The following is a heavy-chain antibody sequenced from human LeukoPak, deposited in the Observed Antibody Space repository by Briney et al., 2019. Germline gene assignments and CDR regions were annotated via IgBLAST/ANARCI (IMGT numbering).Heavy chain of an antibody. Sequence: ASVKVSCKASGYTFTSYYIHWVRQAPGQGLEWMGIINPSDGRTNYAQRFQGRVTVSRDTSTNVVYMELYSLRSEDTAVYYCARDDRIAVAGPYFFDYWGQGTLVTVSS. CDR2: INPSDGRT. J-gene: IGHJ4*02. V-gene: IGHV1-46*01. CDR3: ARDDRIAVAGPYFFDY. CDR1: GYTFTSYY. D-gene: IGHD6-19*01.